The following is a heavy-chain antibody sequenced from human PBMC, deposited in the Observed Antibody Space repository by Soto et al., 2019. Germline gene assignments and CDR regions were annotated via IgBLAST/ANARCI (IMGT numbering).Heavy chain of an antibody. D-gene: IGHD1-1*01. CDR1: GFTFSSYS. J-gene: IGHJ6*02. CDR2: ISSSSSTI. Sequence: SLRLSCAASGFTFSSYSMNWVRQAPGKGLEWVSYISSSSSTIYYADSVKGRFTISRDNAKNSLYLQMNSLRDEDTAVYYCARDFIFWYDGVYYYGMAVWGQGSTVPGSS. V-gene: IGHV3-48*02. CDR3: ARDFIFWYDGVYYYGMAV.